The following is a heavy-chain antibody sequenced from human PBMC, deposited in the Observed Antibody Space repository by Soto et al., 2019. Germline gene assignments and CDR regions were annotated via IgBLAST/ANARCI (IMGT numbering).Heavy chain of an antibody. CDR2: ISSSGSSI. Sequence: QVQLVESGGGLVKPGGSLRLSCAASGFTLSDYYMNWIRQAPGKGLEWVSYISSSGSSIYYADSVKGRFTISRDNAKNSLYLQMNSLRAEDTAVYYCASMPFDLPFVSYYYGMDVWGQGTTVTVSS. CDR3: ASMPFDLPFVSYYYGMDV. D-gene: IGHD2-2*01. CDR1: GFTLSDYY. V-gene: IGHV3-11*01. J-gene: IGHJ6*02.